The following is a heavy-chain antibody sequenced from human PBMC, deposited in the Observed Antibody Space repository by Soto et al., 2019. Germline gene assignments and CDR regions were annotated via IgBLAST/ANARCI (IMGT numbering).Heavy chain of an antibody. J-gene: IGHJ4*02. Sequence: QVQLVQSGGEVKKPGASVKVSCKASGYTFTSSGISWVRQAPGQGLEWMGWISAYNVNTNYGQKFQGSVTMTTDTSTSTAYMELWSLRSDDTAVYYCARVFGSGTQSAFFFEYWGQGTLVTVSS. CDR2: ISAYNVNT. D-gene: IGHD3-10*01. CDR1: GYTFTSSG. V-gene: IGHV1-18*04. CDR3: ARVFGSGTQSAFFFEY.